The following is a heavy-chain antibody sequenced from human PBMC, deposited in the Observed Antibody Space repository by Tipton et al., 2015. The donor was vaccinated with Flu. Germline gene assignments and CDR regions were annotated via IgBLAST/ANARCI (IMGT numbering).Heavy chain of an antibody. CDR3: ARSGPMRFDSSGLIHC. CDR1: GYTFSSFG. CDR2: FSVYNGDT. D-gene: IGHD3-22*01. Sequence: QLVQSGPEVKEPGASVKVSCKASGYTFSSFGVSWVRQAPGEGLEWMGWFSVYNGDTIYAQKLQGRVTMTTDTSTRTTYMELRSLRSDDTAVYYCARSGPMRFDSSGLIHCWGQGTLGALSS. J-gene: IGHJ4*01. V-gene: IGHV1-18*01.